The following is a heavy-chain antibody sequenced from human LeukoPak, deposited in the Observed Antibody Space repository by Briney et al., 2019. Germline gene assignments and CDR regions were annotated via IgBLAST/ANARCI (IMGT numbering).Heavy chain of an antibody. CDR1: GGPISSYY. V-gene: IGHV4-59*08. CDR2: LYYSGST. Sequence: PSETLSLTCTVSGGPISSYYWSWIRQPPGKGLEWIGYLYYSGSTNYNPSLKSRVTISVDTSKNQFSLKLSSVTAADTAVYYCARHRVGYCSGGSCSYRATNYYYYMDVWGKGTTVTVSS. D-gene: IGHD2-15*01. CDR3: ARHRVGYCSGGSCSYRATNYYYYMDV. J-gene: IGHJ6*03.